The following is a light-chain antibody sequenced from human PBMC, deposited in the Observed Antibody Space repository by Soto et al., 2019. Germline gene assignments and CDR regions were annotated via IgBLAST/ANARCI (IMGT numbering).Light chain of an antibody. J-gene: IGLJ3*02. Sequence: QSVLTQPPSTAGTPGQTVTISCSGSTSNIGTNYVYWYQQLPGAAPKLLIYRNIHRPSGIPDRFSGSKSGTSASLVIRGLRSEDEADSYCVTWDYSLSSVMFGGGTKLTVL. CDR2: RNI. V-gene: IGLV1-47*01. CDR3: VTWDYSLSSVM. CDR1: TSNIGTNY.